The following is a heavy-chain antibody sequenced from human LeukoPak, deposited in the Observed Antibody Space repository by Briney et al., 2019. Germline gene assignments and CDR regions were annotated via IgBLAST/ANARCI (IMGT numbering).Heavy chain of an antibody. CDR1: GGTFSSYA. J-gene: IGHJ4*02. CDR3: ARLDRSYGDYIFDY. Sequence: SVKVSCKASGGTFSSYAISWVRQAPGQGLEWMGGIIPIFGTANYAQKFQGRVTITADKSTSTAYMELSSLRSEDTAVYYCARLDRSYGDYIFDYWGQGTLVTVSS. V-gene: IGHV1-69*06. CDR2: IIPIFGTA. D-gene: IGHD4-17*01.